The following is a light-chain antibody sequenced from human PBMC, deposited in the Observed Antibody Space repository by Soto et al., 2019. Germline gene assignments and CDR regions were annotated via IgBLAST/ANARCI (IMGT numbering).Light chain of an antibody. CDR2: LGF. CDR1: KSLLLSNGYNY. CDR3: MKSLETPWT. J-gene: IGKJ1*01. V-gene: IGKV2-28*01. Sequence: DFGMLKSPLSLPVTPGVAASISCRSGKSLLLSNGYNYVDWYLQKAGQSPHILIYLGFNRASGAPNRFSGSGSVTYFTLKISRVEAEDVGVYYCMKSLETPWTFGQGPKVEIK.